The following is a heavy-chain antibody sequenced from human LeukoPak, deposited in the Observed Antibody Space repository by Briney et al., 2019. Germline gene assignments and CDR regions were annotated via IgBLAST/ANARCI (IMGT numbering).Heavy chain of an antibody. CDR3: AKDKEYFQH. V-gene: IGHV3-23*01. Sequence: GGSLRLSCAASGFTFSRYAMSWVRQAPGKGLEWVSGIMGSGGSTYYADSVKGRFTISRDNSKNTLYLQMNSLRAEDTAVYYCAKDKEYFQHWGQGTLVTVSS. CDR1: GFTFSRYA. CDR2: IMGSGGST. J-gene: IGHJ1*01.